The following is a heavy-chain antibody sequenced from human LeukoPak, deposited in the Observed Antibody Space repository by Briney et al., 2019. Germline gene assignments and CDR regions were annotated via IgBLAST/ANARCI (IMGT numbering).Heavy chain of an antibody. Sequence: GGSLRLSCAASGFTFSSYSMNWVRQAPGKGLEWVSSISSSSSYIYYADSVKGRFTISRDNAKNSPYLQMNSLRAEDTAVYYCARDRYFDWSGHWGQGTLVTVSS. CDR2: ISSSSSYI. V-gene: IGHV3-21*01. D-gene: IGHD3-9*01. CDR1: GFTFSSYS. CDR3: ARDRYFDWSGH. J-gene: IGHJ5*02.